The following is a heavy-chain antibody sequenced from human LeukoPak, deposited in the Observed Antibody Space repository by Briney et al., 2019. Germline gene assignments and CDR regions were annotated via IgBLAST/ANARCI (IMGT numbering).Heavy chain of an antibody. D-gene: IGHD3-10*01. CDR3: ARDRGWFDP. J-gene: IGHJ5*02. CDR1: GYTFTGYY. CDR2: INPKNDDT. Sequence: ASVKVSCKASGYTFTGYYLHWVRQAPGQGLEWMGWINPKNDDTYYAEKFQGRVTMTRDTSINTACMELSRLTSDDTAVYYCARDRGWFDPWGQGTLVTVSS. V-gene: IGHV1-2*02.